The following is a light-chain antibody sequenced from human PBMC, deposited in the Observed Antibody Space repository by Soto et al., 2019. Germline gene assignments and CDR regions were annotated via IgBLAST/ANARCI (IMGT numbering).Light chain of an antibody. Sequence: EIVLTQSPGTLSLSPGEKATLSCRASETVTGTSLAWYQQKPGQGPRLLIYGASSRATGLPDRFSGSGSGTDFTLSISRLEPEDFAVYYCQKYGDSPYSFGQGTKLEIK. CDR1: ETVTGTS. J-gene: IGKJ2*03. CDR2: GAS. CDR3: QKYGDSPYS. V-gene: IGKV3-20*01.